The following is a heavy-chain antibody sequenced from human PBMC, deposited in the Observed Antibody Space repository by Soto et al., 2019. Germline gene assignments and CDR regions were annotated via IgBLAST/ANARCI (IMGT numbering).Heavy chain of an antibody. CDR3: ARAGKSYYDYIWVRSFDY. CDR1: GGSFSGYY. J-gene: IGHJ4*02. Sequence: SETLSLTCAVYGGSFSGYYWSWIRQPPGKGLEWIGEINHSGSTNYNPSLKSRVTISVDTSKNQFSLKLSSVTAADTAVYYCARAGKSYYDYIWVRSFDYWGQGTLVTVSS. CDR2: INHSGST. D-gene: IGHD3-16*01. V-gene: IGHV4-34*01.